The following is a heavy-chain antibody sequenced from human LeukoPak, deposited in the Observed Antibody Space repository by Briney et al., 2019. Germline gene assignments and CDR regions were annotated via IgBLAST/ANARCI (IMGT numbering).Heavy chain of an antibody. CDR2: IYPGDSDT. J-gene: IGHJ4*02. V-gene: IGHV5-51*01. Sequence: GESLKISCKGSGDSFNTYWIGWVRQMPGKGLELMGIIYPGDSDTRYSPSFQGQVTISADKSISTAYLQWSSLKASDTAMYYCARLGYYYDSSGYYHFDYWGQGTLVTVSS. CDR3: ARLGYYYDSSGYYHFDY. CDR1: GDSFNTYW. D-gene: IGHD3-22*01.